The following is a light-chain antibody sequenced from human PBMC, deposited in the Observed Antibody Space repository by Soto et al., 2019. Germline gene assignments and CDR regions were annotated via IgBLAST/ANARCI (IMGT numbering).Light chain of an antibody. CDR3: QQYNNWPPWT. V-gene: IGKV3-15*01. Sequence: EIVMTQSPATLSVSPGDTATLSCRASQSIGSNLAWYQQKPGQAPRLLIPGASTRATGVPARFSGSGSGTEFTLTISSLQSEDFAVYYCQQYNNWPPWTFGQGTKVEIK. J-gene: IGKJ1*01. CDR1: QSIGSN. CDR2: GAS.